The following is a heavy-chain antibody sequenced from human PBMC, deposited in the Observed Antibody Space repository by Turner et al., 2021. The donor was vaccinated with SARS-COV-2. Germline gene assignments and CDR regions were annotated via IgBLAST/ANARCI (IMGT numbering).Heavy chain of an antibody. CDR3: ARVRGGLRFLEWPYYFDS. CDR2: IFHTGTT. J-gene: IGHJ4*02. D-gene: IGHD3-3*01. Sequence: QVQLHESGPGLVKPSETLSLSCTVSGDSLTNYYWGWIRQPPGKGLEWIGFIFHTGTTTYNSSLKSRVTMSVDTSRSLFSLNMTSVTASDTAIYFCARVRGGLRFLEWPYYFDSWGQGTLVTVSS. CDR1: GDSLTNYY. V-gene: IGHV4-59*13.